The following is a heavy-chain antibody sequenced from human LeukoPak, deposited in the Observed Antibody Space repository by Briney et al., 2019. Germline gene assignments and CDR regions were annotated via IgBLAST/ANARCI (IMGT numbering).Heavy chain of an antibody. CDR2: ISWNSGSM. D-gene: IGHD1-14*01. Sequence: GGSLRLSCAASGFSFDDYAMHWVRQAPGKGLEWVSGISWNSGSMGYADSVKGRFTISRDNAKNSLYLQMNSLRAEDTALYYCAKDISHGNFDIWGQGTMVTVSS. V-gene: IGHV3-9*01. J-gene: IGHJ3*02. CDR1: GFSFDDYA. CDR3: AKDISHGNFDI.